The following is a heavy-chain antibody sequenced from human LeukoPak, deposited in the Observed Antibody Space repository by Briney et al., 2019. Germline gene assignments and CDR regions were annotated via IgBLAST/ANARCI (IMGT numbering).Heavy chain of an antibody. D-gene: IGHD6-13*01. CDR1: GFTFSSYG. V-gene: IGHV3-30*18. CDR3: AKDSSSLNYYYYMDV. Sequence: GSLRLSCAASGFTFSSYGMHWVRQAPGKGLEWVAVISYDGSNKYYADSVKGRFTISRDNSKNTLYLQMNSLRAEDTAVYYCAKDSSSLNYYYYMDVWGKGTTVTISS. CDR2: ISYDGSNK. J-gene: IGHJ6*03.